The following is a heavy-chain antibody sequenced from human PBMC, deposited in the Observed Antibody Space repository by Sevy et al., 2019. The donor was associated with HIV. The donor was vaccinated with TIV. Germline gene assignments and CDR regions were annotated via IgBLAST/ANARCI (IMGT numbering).Heavy chain of an antibody. CDR2: INHSGST. J-gene: IGHJ6*02. CDR3: ARGWRSYDFWRGYRAPQRGGMDV. V-gene: IGHV4-34*01. Sequence: SETLSLTCAVYGGSFSGYYWSWIRQPPGKGLEWIGEINHSGSTNYNPSLKSRVTISVDTSKNQFSLKLSSVTAADTAVYYCARGWRSYDFWRGYRAPQRGGMDVWGQGTTVTVSS. CDR1: GGSFSGYY. D-gene: IGHD3-3*01.